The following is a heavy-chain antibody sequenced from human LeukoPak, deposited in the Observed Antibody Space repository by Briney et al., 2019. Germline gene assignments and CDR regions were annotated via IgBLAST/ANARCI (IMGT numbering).Heavy chain of an antibody. D-gene: IGHD3-9*01. V-gene: IGHV1-18*01. CDR3: ARVRDYDILTGYYNYYYMDV. CDR2: ISAYNGNT. CDR1: GYTFTSYG. J-gene: IGHJ6*03. Sequence: GASVKVSCKASGYTFTSYGISWVRQAPGQGLEWMGWISAYNGNTNYAQKLQGRVTMTTDTSTSTAYMELRSLRSDDTAVYYCARVRDYDILTGYYNYYYMDVWGKGTTVTISS.